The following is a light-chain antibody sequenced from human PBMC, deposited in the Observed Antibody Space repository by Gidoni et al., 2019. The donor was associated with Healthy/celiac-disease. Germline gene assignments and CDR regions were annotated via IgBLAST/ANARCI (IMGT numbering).Light chain of an antibody. Sequence: DIVMTKYPLSLPVTPGEPASISCRSSQSLLHSNGYNYLDWYLQKPGQSPQLLIYLGSNRASGVPDRFSGSGSGTDFTLKISRVEAEDVGVYYCMQALQTPPTFGGGTKVEIK. V-gene: IGKV2-28*01. CDR2: LGS. J-gene: IGKJ4*01. CDR1: QSLLHSNGYNY. CDR3: MQALQTPPT.